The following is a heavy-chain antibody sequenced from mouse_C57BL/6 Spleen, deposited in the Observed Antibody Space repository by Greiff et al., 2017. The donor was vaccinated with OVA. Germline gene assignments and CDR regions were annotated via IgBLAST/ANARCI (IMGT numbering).Heavy chain of an antibody. CDR2: INPNYGTT. J-gene: IGHJ2*01. V-gene: IGHV1-39*01. Sequence: VQLQQSGPELVKPGASVKISCKASGYSFTDYNMNWVKQSNGKSLEWIGVINPNYGTTSYNQKFKGKATLTVDQSSSTAYMQLNSLTSQDSAVYYCASQGYSNQYYFDYWGQGTTLTVSS. D-gene: IGHD2-5*01. CDR3: ASQGYSNQYYFDY. CDR1: GYSFTDYN.